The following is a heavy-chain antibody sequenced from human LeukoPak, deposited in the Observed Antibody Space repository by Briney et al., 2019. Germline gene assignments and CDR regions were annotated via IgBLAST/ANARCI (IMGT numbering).Heavy chain of an antibody. CDR1: GGSISSGSYY. D-gene: IGHD5-12*01. V-gene: IGHV4-61*02. CDR2: IYTSGST. Sequence: SETLSLTCTVSGGSISSGSYYWSWFRQPAEKGLEWIGRIYTSGSTYYNPSLKSRVTISADTSKNQFSLNVSSVTAADTAVYYCARATSSYFYYMDVWGKGTTVTVSS. J-gene: IGHJ6*03. CDR3: ARATSSYFYYMDV.